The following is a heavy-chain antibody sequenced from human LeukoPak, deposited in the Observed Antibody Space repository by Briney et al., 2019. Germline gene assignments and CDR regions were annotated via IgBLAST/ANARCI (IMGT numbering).Heavy chain of an antibody. J-gene: IGHJ4*02. CDR3: ARHCSSTSCYAGFDY. CDR2: IYPGDSDN. Sequence: GESLKISCKGSGYSFTYYRIGWVREMRGKRLELMGIIYPGDSDNRYSASFQGQVTISADKSISTAYLQWSSLKALDTAMYYCARHCSSTSCYAGFDYWGQGTLVTVSS. CDR1: GYSFTYYR. D-gene: IGHD2-2*01. V-gene: IGHV5-51*01.